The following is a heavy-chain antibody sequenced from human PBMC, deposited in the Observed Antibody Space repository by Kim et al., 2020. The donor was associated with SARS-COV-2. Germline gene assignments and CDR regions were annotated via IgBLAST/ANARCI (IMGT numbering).Heavy chain of an antibody. J-gene: IGHJ4*02. Sequence: GGSMRLSCAASGFTFSSYAMSWVRQAPGKGLEWVSAISGSGGSTYYADSVKGRFTISRDNSKNTLNLQMDSLRAEDTAAYYCAKAADGTQGWGQGTLVTVSS. V-gene: IGHV3-23*01. CDR2: ISGSGGST. D-gene: IGHD6-13*01. CDR1: GFTFSSYA. CDR3: AKAADGTQG.